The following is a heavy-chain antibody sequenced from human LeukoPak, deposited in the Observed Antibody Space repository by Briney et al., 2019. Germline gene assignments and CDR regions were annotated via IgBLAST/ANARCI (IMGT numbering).Heavy chain of an antibody. J-gene: IGHJ4*02. Sequence: GGSLRLSCAASGFTFSSYAMSWVRQAPGKGLEWVSAISGSGGSTYYADSVKGRFTISRDNSKNTLYLQTNSLRAEDTAVYYCAKVTGPIVVVVAAQYYFDYWGQGTLVTVSS. D-gene: IGHD2-15*01. CDR2: ISGSGGST. V-gene: IGHV3-23*01. CDR1: GFTFSSYA. CDR3: AKVTGPIVVVVAAQYYFDY.